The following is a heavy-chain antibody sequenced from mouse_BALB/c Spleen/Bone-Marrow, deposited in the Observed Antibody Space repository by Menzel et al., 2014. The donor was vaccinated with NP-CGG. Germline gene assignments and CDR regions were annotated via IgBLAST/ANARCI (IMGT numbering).Heavy chain of an antibody. Sequence: EVQLQQSGPDLVKPGASMKISCKASGYSFAGYTMNWVKQSHGKNLEWIGLINPNNGGSSYNQKFKGKATLTVDKSSSTAYMELLSLTSEDSAVYYCAREGYGSSYGFAYWGQGTLVTVSA. D-gene: IGHD1-1*01. CDR1: GYSFAGYT. CDR2: INPNNGGS. V-gene: IGHV1-18*01. J-gene: IGHJ3*01. CDR3: AREGYGSSYGFAY.